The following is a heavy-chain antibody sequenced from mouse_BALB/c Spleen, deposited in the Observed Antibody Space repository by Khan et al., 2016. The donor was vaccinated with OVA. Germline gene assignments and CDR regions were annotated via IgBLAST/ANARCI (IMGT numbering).Heavy chain of an antibody. CDR1: GYTFTNYG. V-gene: IGHV9-3-1*01. J-gene: IGHJ3*01. CDR2: INTYTGEP. CDR3: ARSNGNYCFAY. Sequence: QIQLVQSGPELKKPGETVKISCKASGYTFTNYGMNWVKQAQGKGLKWMGWINTYTGEPTYADDFKGRFAFSLETSASTAYLQINNLKNEDTATYFCARSNGNYCFAYWGQGTLVTVSA. D-gene: IGHD2-1*01.